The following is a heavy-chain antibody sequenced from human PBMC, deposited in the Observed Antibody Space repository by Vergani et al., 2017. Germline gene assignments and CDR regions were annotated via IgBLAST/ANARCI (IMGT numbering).Heavy chain of an antibody. V-gene: IGHV3-15*07. CDR2: IKSTFDRGTT. Sequence: EVQLVESGGGIVKPGGSLRLSCVASGFSFRNAWMNWVRRTPGKGLEWVGRIKSTFDRGTTEYAAAVKGRFTISSQDSKNTLFLQMNGLKTEDIGVYYCTTDPRYCGDGSCYWLRDHHYYGMDVWGQGTTVTVSS. CDR3: TTDPRYCGDGSCYWLRDHHYYGMDV. CDR1: GFSFRNAW. D-gene: IGHD2-21*01. J-gene: IGHJ6*02.